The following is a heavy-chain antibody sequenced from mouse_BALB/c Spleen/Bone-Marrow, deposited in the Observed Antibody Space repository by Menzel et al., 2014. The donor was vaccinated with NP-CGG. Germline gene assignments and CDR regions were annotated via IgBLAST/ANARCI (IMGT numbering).Heavy chain of an antibody. CDR2: INNNGGST. J-gene: IGHJ1*01. V-gene: IGHV5-6-3*01. CDR3: ARVYGWYFDV. CDR1: GFTFSSYG. Sequence: EVKLVKSGGGLVQPGGSLKLSCVASGFTFSSYGMSWVRQTPDKRLELVATINNNGGSTYYPDSVKGQFTISRDNAKNTLYLQMSSLKSEDTAMYYCARVYGWYFDVWGAGTTVTVSS. D-gene: IGHD1-1*01.